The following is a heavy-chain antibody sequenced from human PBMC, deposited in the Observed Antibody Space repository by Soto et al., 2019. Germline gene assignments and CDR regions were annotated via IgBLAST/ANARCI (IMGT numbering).Heavy chain of an antibody. CDR1: GYTFTGYY. J-gene: IGHJ4*02. Sequence: QVQLVQSGAEVKKPGASVKVSCKASGYTFTGYYMHWVRQAPGQGLEWMGWINPNSGGTNYAQKFQGRVTMTRDTSINTAYMELSRLRSDDTAVYYCARGKFGGVIVMGPPTFDYWGQGTLVTVSS. D-gene: IGHD3-16*02. CDR2: INPNSGGT. V-gene: IGHV1-2*02. CDR3: ARGKFGGVIVMGPPTFDY.